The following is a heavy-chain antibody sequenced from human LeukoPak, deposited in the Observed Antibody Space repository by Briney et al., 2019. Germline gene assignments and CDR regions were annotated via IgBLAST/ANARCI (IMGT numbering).Heavy chain of an antibody. CDR2: IKQDGSEK. Sequence: PGGSLRLSCAASGFTFSSYGMHWVRQAPGKGLEWVANIKQDGSEKYHVDSVRGRFTISRDNAKNSLYLQMNSLRAEDTAVYYCASQRSGLFDYWGQGTLVTVSS. D-gene: IGHD2-8*02. CDR3: ASQRSGLFDY. J-gene: IGHJ4*02. V-gene: IGHV3-7*03. CDR1: GFTFSSYG.